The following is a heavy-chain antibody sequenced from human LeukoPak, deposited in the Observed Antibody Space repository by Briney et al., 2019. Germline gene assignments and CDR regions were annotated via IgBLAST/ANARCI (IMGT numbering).Heavy chain of an antibody. CDR2: ISASGGLT. J-gene: IGHJ4*02. CDR3: AEISGGSGSYYLYYFDS. D-gene: IGHD3-10*01. V-gene: IGHV3-23*01. Sequence: GGSLRLSCAASGFTFSSYAMSWVRQAPGKGLEWVSGISASGGLTYYADSVKGRFTISRDNSKNTLYLQMNGLRAEDTAVYYCAEISGGSGSYYLYYFDSWGQGTLVTVSS. CDR1: GFTFSSYA.